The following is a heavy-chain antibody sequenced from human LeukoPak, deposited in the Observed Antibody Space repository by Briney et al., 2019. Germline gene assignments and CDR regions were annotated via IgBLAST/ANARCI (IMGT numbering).Heavy chain of an antibody. CDR2: INTDGSIT. J-gene: IGHJ4*02. Sequence: GGSLRLSCAASGFTFSTYWMHWVRQAPGKGLVWVSRINTDGSITDYADSVKGRFTISRDNAKNTLFLQMNSLRAEDTAVYYCVRGPQTYQLMALPFDYWGQGTLVTVSS. D-gene: IGHD2-2*01. CDR3: VRGPQTYQLMALPFDY. V-gene: IGHV3-74*01. CDR1: GFTFSTYW.